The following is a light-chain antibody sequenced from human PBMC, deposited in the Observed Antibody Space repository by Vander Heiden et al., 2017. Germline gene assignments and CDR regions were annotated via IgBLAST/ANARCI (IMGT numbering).Light chain of an antibody. CDR3: QGRSNWPPMYT. V-gene: IGKV3-11*01. Sequence: EIVLTQSPATLSLSPGERATLSCRASQSVSSDLAWYQQKPGQAPRLLISESSKRATGIPGRFSGSGSGTDVTLTISSLEPEDFAVYYCQGRSNWPPMYTFGRGTKLEIK. CDR1: QSVSSD. CDR2: ESS. J-gene: IGKJ2*01.